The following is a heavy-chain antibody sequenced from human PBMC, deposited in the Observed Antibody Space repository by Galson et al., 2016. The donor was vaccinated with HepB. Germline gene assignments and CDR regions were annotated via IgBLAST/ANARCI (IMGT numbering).Heavy chain of an antibody. Sequence: PALVKPTQTLTLTCTFSGFSLSTSGMRVTWIRQPPGKALEWLARIDWDDEKFYSTSLKTRLTIFKDTSKNQVVLIMTNMDPVDTATYYCARIRVGGSGFDPWGQRTLVTVSS. CDR1: GFSLSTSGMR. CDR3: ARIRVGGSGFDP. CDR2: IDWDDEK. J-gene: IGHJ5*02. D-gene: IGHD3-16*01. V-gene: IGHV2-70*04.